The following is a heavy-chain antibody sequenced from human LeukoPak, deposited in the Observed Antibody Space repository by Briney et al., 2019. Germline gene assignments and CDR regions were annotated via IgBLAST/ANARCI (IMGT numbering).Heavy chain of an antibody. Sequence: PSETLSLTCAVYGGSFSGYYWSWIRQPPGKGLEWIGEINHSGSTNYNPSLKSRVTISVDTSKNQFSLKLSSVTAADTAVYYCARETSGYWGQGTLVTVS. CDR1: GGSFSGYY. CDR3: ARETSGY. J-gene: IGHJ4*02. V-gene: IGHV4-34*01. CDR2: INHSGST.